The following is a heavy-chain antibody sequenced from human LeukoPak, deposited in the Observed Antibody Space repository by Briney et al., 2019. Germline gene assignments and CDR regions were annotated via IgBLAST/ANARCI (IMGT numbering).Heavy chain of an antibody. CDR3: ARLLAYYYDSSGPFFDY. CDR2: IYYSGSI. J-gene: IGHJ4*02. D-gene: IGHD3-22*01. CDR1: GGSINSRNHY. Sequence: PSETLSLTCTVPGGSINSRNHYWGWIRQPPGKGLEWIGNIYYSGSIYYNPSLKSRLTISIDTSWNQFSLKLSSVTATDTAVYYCARLLAYYYDSSGPFFDYWGQGTLVTVSS. V-gene: IGHV4-39*01.